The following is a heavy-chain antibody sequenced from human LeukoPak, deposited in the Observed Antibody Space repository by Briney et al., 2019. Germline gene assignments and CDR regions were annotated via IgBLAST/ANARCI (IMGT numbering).Heavy chain of an antibody. CDR2: SSGSSGST. J-gene: IGHJ6*03. CDR3: AKDSRPGAPRDYMDV. CDR1: GFTFSSYA. D-gene: IGHD1-1*01. V-gene: IGHV3-23*01. Sequence: GGSLRLSCAASGFTFSSYAMSWVRQAPGKGLEWVSASSGSSGSTYYADSVKGRFTISRDNSKNTLYLQMNSLRAEDTAVYYCAKDSRPGAPRDYMDVWGKGTTVTASS.